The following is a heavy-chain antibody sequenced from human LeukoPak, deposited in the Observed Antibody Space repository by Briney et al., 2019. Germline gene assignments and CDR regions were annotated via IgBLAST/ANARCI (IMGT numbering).Heavy chain of an antibody. D-gene: IGHD5-12*01. CDR2: FNRSGST. CDR3: ARGQEPLVATIRYYYMDV. V-gene: IGHV4-34*01. CDR1: GGSFSGYY. J-gene: IGHJ6*03. Sequence: KSSETLSLTCAVYGGSFSGYYWSWIRQPPGKGVELIGEFNRSGSTNYNPSLKSRVTVSVDTSKNQFSLKLSSVTAADTAVYYCARGQEPLVATIRYYYMDVWGKGTTVTVSS.